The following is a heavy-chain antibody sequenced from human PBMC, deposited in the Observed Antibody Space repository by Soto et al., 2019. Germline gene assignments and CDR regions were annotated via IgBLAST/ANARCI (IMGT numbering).Heavy chain of an antibody. Sequence: ASVKVSCKASGYTFSTYAMHWVRQAPGQSLEWMGWVNGGTGQTKYSQRFQDRVTIARDASASTAYMELSSLRSEDTAVYYCARGKGMEENYYYYGLDIWGQGTTVTVSS. CDR2: VNGGTGQT. D-gene: IGHD1-1*01. J-gene: IGHJ6*02. V-gene: IGHV1-3*01. CDR1: GYTFSTYA. CDR3: ARGKGMEENYYYYGLDI.